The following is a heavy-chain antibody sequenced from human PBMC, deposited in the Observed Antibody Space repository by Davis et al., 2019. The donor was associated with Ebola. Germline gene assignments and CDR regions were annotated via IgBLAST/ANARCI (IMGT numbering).Heavy chain of an antibody. Sequence: PGGSLRLSCAASGFTFSSYWMSWVRQAPGKGLEWVANIKQDGSEKYYVDSVKGRFTISRDNAKNSLYLQMNSLRAEDTAVYYCARDSSTSKYCSSTSCQNFDYWGQGTLVTVSS. D-gene: IGHD2-2*01. CDR3: ARDSSTSKYCSSTSCQNFDY. CDR2: IKQDGSEK. CDR1: GFTFSSYW. J-gene: IGHJ4*02. V-gene: IGHV3-7*01.